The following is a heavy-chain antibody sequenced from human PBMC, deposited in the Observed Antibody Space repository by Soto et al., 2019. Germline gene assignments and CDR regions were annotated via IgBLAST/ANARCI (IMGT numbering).Heavy chain of an antibody. J-gene: IGHJ5*02. D-gene: IGHD1-1*01. Sequence: GSVKVSCKASGYTFTSYGISWVRQAPGQGLEWMGWISAYNGNTNYAQKLQGRVTMTTDTSTSTAYMELSSLTSEDTAVYYCARADIVQLERVPVSWFDPWGQGSLVTVSS. CDR3: ARADIVQLERVPVSWFDP. V-gene: IGHV1-18*01. CDR2: ISAYNGNT. CDR1: GYTFTSYG.